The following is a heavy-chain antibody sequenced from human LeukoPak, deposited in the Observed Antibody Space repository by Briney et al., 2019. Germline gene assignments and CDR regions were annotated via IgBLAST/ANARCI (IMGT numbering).Heavy chain of an antibody. Sequence: GGSPRLSCAASGFTFNNYAMSWVRQAPGKGLEWVSTISGSDDNTYYADSVKGRFTISRDISKNTLYLQMNSLRADDTTVYYCANDFDHWGQGTLVTVSS. CDR2: ISGSDDNT. CDR1: GFTFNNYA. J-gene: IGHJ5*02. CDR3: ANDFDH. V-gene: IGHV3-23*01.